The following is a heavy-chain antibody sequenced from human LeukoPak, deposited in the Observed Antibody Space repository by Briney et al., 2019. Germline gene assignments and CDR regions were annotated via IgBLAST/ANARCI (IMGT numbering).Heavy chain of an antibody. CDR2: INHSGST. D-gene: IGHD6-13*01. CDR1: GGSFSGYY. CDR3: ARDFSAAGRKTFGRY. V-gene: IGHV4-34*01. Sequence: PSETLSLTCAVYGGSFSGYYWSWIRQPPGKGLEWIGEINHSGSTNYNPSLKSRVTISVDTSKNQFSLKLSSVTAEDTAVYYCARDFSAAGRKTFGRYWGQGTLVTVSS. J-gene: IGHJ4*02.